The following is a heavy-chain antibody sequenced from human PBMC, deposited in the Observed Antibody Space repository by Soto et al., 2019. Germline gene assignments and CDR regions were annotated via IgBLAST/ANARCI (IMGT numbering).Heavy chain of an antibody. Sequence: TLPLTDTVPGGTVSSYYWSWIRQPPGKGLEWIGYIYYSGSTNYNPSLKSRVTISVDTSKNQFSLKLSSVTAVDTAVYYCATRGTTGAFDIRGQGTMVTVSS. D-gene: IGHD1-7*01. J-gene: IGHJ3*02. CDR3: ATRGTTGAFDI. V-gene: IGHV4-59*02. CDR1: GGTVSSYY. CDR2: IYYSGST.